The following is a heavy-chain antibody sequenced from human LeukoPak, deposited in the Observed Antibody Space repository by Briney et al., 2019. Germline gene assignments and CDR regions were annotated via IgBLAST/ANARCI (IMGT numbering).Heavy chain of an antibody. CDR1: GFTFSSYG. CDR2: IPYDGSNK. V-gene: IGHV3-30*18. D-gene: IGHD1-26*01. J-gene: IGHJ4*02. CDR3: AKDRLVGATLYYFDY. Sequence: PGGSLRLSCAASGFTFSSYGMHWVRQAPGQGLEWVAIIPYDGSNKYYADSVKGRFTISRDNSKNTLYLQMNSLRAEDTAVYYCAKDRLVGATLYYFDYWGQGTLVTVSS.